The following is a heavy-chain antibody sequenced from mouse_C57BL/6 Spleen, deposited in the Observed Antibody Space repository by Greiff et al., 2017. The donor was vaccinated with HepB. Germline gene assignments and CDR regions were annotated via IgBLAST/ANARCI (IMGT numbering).Heavy chain of an antibody. Sequence: EVQRVESGPELVKPGASVKMSCKASGYTFTDYNMHWVKQSHGKSLEWIGYINPNNGGTSYNQKFKGKATLTVNKSSSTAYMELRSLTSEDSAVYYCARGGMCVDYWGQGTTLTVSS. CDR2: INPNNGGT. CDR3: ARGGMCVDY. V-gene: IGHV1-22*01. J-gene: IGHJ2*01. CDR1: GYTFTDYN.